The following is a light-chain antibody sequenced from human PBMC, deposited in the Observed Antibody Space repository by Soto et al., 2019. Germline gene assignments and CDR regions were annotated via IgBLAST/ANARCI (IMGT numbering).Light chain of an antibody. V-gene: IGKV3-20*01. Sequence: EIVLTQSPGTVSSSPGERVTLSCRASQMVPASYLAWYQQKPGQAPRLLVYGATNRATGIPDRFSGRGTGTDFTLTISRLEAEDFAVYYCHQYAMSPQTFGGGTKVDIK. CDR2: GAT. CDR1: QMVPASY. CDR3: HQYAMSPQT. J-gene: IGKJ4*01.